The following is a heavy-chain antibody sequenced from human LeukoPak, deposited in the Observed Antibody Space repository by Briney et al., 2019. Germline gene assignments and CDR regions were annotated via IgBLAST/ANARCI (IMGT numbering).Heavy chain of an antibody. V-gene: IGHV4-34*01. J-gene: IGHJ4*02. Sequence: SETLSLTCAVYGGSFSGYYWSWIRQPPGKGLEWIGEINHSGSTNYDPSLKSRVTISVDTSKNQFSLKLSSVTAADTAVYYCARGRSYDFWSGYYNDYWGQGTLVTVPS. CDR3: ARGRSYDFWSGYYNDY. CDR2: INHSGST. D-gene: IGHD3-3*01. CDR1: GGSFSGYY.